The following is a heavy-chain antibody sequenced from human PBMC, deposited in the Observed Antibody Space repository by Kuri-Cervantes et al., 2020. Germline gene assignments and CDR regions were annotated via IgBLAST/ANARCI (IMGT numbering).Heavy chain of an antibody. CDR2: ISSSSSYI. CDR3: ARQNRGYDERLDL. J-gene: IGHJ5*02. Sequence: GGSLRLSCAASGFTFSRNTMNWVRQAPGKGLEWVSSISSSSSYIYYADLVKDRFSISRDNAKNSLYLQMNSLRAEDTAVYYCARQNRGYDERLDLWGQGTLVTVSS. D-gene: IGHD5-12*01. V-gene: IGHV3-21*01. CDR1: GFTFSRNT.